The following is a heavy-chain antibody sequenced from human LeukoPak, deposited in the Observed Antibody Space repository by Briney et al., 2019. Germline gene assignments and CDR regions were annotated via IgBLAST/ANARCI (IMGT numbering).Heavy chain of an antibody. CDR1: GYTFTGYY. V-gene: IGHV1-2*02. J-gene: IGHJ6*02. D-gene: IGHD3-22*01. CDR3: ARGEEAYYDSSGYYGMDV. Sequence: ASVKVSCTASGYTFTGYYMHWVRQAPGQGLEWMGWINPNSGGTNYAQKFQGRVTMTRDTSISTAYMELSRLRSDDTAVYYCARGEEAYYDSSGYYGMDVWGQGTTVTVSS. CDR2: INPNSGGT.